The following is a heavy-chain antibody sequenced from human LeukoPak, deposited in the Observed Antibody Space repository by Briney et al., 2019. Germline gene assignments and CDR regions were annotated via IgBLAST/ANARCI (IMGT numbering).Heavy chain of an antibody. CDR3: ARDRVAVAGRDAFDI. CDR2: ISSSSSHI. V-gene: IGHV3-11*06. Sequence: GGSLRLSCAASGFTFSDYYMSWIRQAPGKGLEWVSYISSSSSHINYADSVKGRFTISRDNSKNTLYLQMNSLRAEDTAVYYCARDRVAVAGRDAFDIWGQGTMVTVSS. CDR1: GFTFSDYY. D-gene: IGHD6-19*01. J-gene: IGHJ3*02.